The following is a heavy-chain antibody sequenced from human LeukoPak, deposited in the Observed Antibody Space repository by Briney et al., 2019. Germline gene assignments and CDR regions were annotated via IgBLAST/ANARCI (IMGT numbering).Heavy chain of an antibody. Sequence: GGSLRLSCAASGFTFSSYSMNWVRQAPGKGLEWVSSISSSSSYIYYADSVKGRFTISRDNAKNSLYLQMYSLGAEDTAVYYCARGFPGNYGMDVWGQGTTVTVSS. CDR2: ISSSSSYI. D-gene: IGHD1-14*01. V-gene: IGHV3-21*01. CDR3: ARGFPGNYGMDV. J-gene: IGHJ6*02. CDR1: GFTFSSYS.